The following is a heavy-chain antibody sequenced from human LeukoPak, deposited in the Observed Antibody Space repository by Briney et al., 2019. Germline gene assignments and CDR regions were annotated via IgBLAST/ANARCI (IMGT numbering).Heavy chain of an antibody. J-gene: IGHJ4*02. CDR1: GVSISSSNSC. CDR3: ARQTGSGLFILP. D-gene: IGHD3/OR15-3a*01. V-gene: IGHV4-39*01. CDR2: IYYSGNT. Sequence: PSETLSLTCTVSGVSISSSNSCWGWIRQPPGKGLEWIGSIYYSGNTYYNASLKSQVSISIDTSKNQFSLKLTSETAADTAVYYCARQTGSGLFILPGGQGTLVTVSS.